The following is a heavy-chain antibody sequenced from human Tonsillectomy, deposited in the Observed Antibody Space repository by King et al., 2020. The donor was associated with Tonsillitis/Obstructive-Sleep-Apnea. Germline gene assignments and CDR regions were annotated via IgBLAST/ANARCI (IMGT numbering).Heavy chain of an antibody. Sequence: VQLVESGAEVKKPGESLRISCKGFGYSFTSYWISWVRQMPGKGLEWMGRIDPSDSYTNCSLSFQGHVTISADKSISTAYLQWSSLKASDTAMYYCARGGSGSYLREGWFDPWGQGTLVTVSS. D-gene: IGHD3-10*01. CDR2: IDPSDSYT. CDR3: ARGGSGSYLREGWFDP. J-gene: IGHJ5*02. CDR1: GYSFTSYW. V-gene: IGHV5-10-1*03.